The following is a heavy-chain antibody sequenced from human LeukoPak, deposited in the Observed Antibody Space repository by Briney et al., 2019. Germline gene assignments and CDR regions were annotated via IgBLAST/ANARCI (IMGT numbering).Heavy chain of an antibody. Sequence: AGGSLRLSCAASGFTFSSYSMNWVRQAPGKGLEWVSSISSSSSYIYYADSVKGRFTISRDNAKNSLYLQMNSLRAEDTAVYYCAREGLGYCSGGSCPQNWFDPWGQGTLVTVSS. D-gene: IGHD2-15*01. CDR1: GFTFSSYS. CDR3: AREGLGYCSGGSCPQNWFDP. J-gene: IGHJ5*02. V-gene: IGHV3-21*01. CDR2: ISSSSSYI.